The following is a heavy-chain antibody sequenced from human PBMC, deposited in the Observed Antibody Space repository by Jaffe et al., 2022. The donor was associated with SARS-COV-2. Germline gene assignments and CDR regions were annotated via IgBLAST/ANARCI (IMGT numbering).Heavy chain of an antibody. J-gene: IGHJ6*02. V-gene: IGHV3-21*01. Sequence: EVQLVESGGGLVKPGGSLRLSCAASGFTFSSYSMNWVRQAPGKGLEWVSSISSSSSYIYYADSVKGRFTISRDNAKNSLYLQMNSLRAEDTAVYYCARGMALEWLPYYYYYYYGMDVWGQGTTVTVSS. D-gene: IGHD3-3*01. CDR1: GFTFSSYS. CDR3: ARGMALEWLPYYYYYYYGMDV. CDR2: ISSSSSYI.